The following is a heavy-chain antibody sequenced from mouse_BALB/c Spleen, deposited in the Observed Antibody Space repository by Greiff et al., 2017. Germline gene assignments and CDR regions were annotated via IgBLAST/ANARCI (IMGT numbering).Heavy chain of an antibody. V-gene: IGHV2-9*02. Sequence: VQLQQSGPGLVAPSQSLSITCTVSGFSLTSYGVHWVRQPPGKGLEWLGVIWAGGSTNYNSALMSRLSISKDNSKSQVFLKMNSLQTDDTAMYYGARAMITDFYYAMDYWGQGTSVTVSS. CDR1: GFSLTSYG. CDR2: IWAGGST. J-gene: IGHJ4*01. D-gene: IGHD2-4*01. CDR3: ARAMITDFYYAMDY.